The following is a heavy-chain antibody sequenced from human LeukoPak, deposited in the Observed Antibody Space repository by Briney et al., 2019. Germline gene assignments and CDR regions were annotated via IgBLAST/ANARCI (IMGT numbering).Heavy chain of an antibody. D-gene: IGHD3-22*01. CDR1: GFTFSYFG. V-gene: IGHV3-33*01. CDR3: ARDRSDSFDSTGYFPEYYFDY. Sequence: GGSLRLSCAASGFTFSYFGMHWVRQAPGKGLEWVALIWYDGSSKYYADSVKGRFTISRDNFNNTLYLQMNSLRVEDTAVYYCARDRSDSFDSTGYFPEYYFDYWGQGTLVTVSS. CDR2: IWYDGSSK. J-gene: IGHJ4*02.